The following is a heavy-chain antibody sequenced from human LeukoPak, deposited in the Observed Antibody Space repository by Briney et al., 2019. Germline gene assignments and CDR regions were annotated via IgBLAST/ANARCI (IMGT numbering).Heavy chain of an antibody. Sequence: KPLGNPSLNRTVSGGSISSGYWGGIRQPPRKGLEWIGYIYNSGNINYNPSLKSRVTMSVDTSRNQLSLKLSSVTAADTAVYYCVRNAHMDVWGKGTTVTVSS. D-gene: IGHD2-2*01. V-gene: IGHV4-59*01. CDR1: GGSISSGY. J-gene: IGHJ6*03. CDR2: IYNSGNI. CDR3: VRNAHMDV.